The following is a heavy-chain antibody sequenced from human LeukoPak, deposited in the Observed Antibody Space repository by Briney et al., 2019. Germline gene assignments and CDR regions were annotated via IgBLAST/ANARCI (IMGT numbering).Heavy chain of an antibody. D-gene: IGHD3-22*01. Sequence: GASVKVSCKASGYTFTGYYMHWVRQAPGQGLEWMGWINPNSGGTNYAQKFQGRVTMTRDTSISTAYMELSRLRSDDTAVYYCARDLYYDSSGCPLNWFDPWGQGTLVTVSS. CDR2: INPNSGGT. CDR3: ARDLYYDSSGCPLNWFDP. J-gene: IGHJ5*02. V-gene: IGHV1-2*02. CDR1: GYTFTGYY.